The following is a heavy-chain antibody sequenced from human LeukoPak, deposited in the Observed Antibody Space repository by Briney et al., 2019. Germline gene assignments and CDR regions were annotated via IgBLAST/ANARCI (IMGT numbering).Heavy chain of an antibody. CDR2: IYYSGST. V-gene: IGHV4-39*07. CDR1: GGSISSSSYY. D-gene: IGHD3-22*01. Sequence: SETLSLTCTVSGGSISSSSYYWGWIRQPPGKGLEWIGSIYYSGSTYYNPSLKSRVTISVDTSKNQFSLKLSSVTAADTAVYYCASGYDSGGLHNYYYMDVWGKGTTVTVSS. J-gene: IGHJ6*03. CDR3: ASGYDSGGLHNYYYMDV.